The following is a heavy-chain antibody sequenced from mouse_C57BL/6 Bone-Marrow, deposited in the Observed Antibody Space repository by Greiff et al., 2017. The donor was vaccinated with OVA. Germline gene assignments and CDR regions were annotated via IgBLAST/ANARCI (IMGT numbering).Heavy chain of an antibody. CDR1: GYSITSGYY. CDR2: ISYDGSN. CDR3: AREDLLRRGFAY. V-gene: IGHV3-6*01. Sequence: EVQLQESGPGLVKPSQSLSLTCSVTGYSITSGYYWNWIRQFPGNKLEWMGYISYDGSNNYNPSFKNRISITRDTSKNQFFLKLNSVTTEDTATYYCAREDLLRRGFAYWGQGTLVTVSA. J-gene: IGHJ3*01. D-gene: IGHD1-1*01.